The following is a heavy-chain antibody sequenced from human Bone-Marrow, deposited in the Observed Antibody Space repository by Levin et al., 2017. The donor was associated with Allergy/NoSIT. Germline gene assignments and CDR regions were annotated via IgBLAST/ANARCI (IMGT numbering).Heavy chain of an antibody. J-gene: IGHJ4*02. CDR3: ATFGDYDDF. Sequence: GESLKISCAASGFTFSRFSSRGMHWVRQAPGKGPEWVALIWHDGSQTDSLDSVKDRFTISRDNSKNTVFLQMNSLRVEDTGVYYCATFGDYDDFWGQGALVTVSS. CDR2: IWHDGSQT. CDR1: GFTFSRFSSRG. V-gene: IGHV3-33*01. D-gene: IGHD3-3*01.